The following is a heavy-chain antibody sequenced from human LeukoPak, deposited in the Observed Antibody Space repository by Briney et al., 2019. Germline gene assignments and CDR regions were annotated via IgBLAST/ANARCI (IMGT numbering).Heavy chain of an antibody. CDR2: IIPIFGTA. D-gene: IGHD1-26*01. Sequence: SVKVSCKASGGTFSSYAISWVRQAPGQGLEWMGGIIPIFGTANYAQKFQGRVTITADESTSTAYMELGSLRSEDTAVYYCARELGSGGSYYERLAYFDYWGQGTLVTVSS. V-gene: IGHV1-69*13. CDR3: ARELGSGGSYYERLAYFDY. J-gene: IGHJ4*02. CDR1: GGTFSSYA.